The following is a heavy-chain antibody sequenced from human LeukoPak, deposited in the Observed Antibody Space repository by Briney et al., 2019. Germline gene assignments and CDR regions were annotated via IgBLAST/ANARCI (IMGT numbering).Heavy chain of an antibody. CDR3: ARVTTAIPDAFDI. Sequence: GGSLRLSCAASGFTFSSDAMHWVRQAPGKGLEWVAAISYDGSNKNYTDSVKGRFTISRDNSKNTLYLQMDNLRAVDTAVYYCARVTTAIPDAFDIWGQGTMVTVSS. V-gene: IGHV3-30*04. CDR1: GFTFSSDA. D-gene: IGHD2-21*02. CDR2: ISYDGSNK. J-gene: IGHJ3*02.